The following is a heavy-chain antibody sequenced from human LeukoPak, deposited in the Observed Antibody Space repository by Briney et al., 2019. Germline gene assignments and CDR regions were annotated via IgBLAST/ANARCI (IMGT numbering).Heavy chain of an antibody. Sequence: GGSLRLSCAASGFTFDDYGMSWVRQAPGKGLEWVSGINWNGGSTGYADSVKGRFTISRDNAKNSLYLQMNSLRAEDTALYHCARGVRGLRTDAFDIWGQGTMVTVSS. CDR3: ARGVRGLRTDAFDI. D-gene: IGHD4-17*01. CDR2: INWNGGST. J-gene: IGHJ3*02. CDR1: GFTFDDYG. V-gene: IGHV3-20*01.